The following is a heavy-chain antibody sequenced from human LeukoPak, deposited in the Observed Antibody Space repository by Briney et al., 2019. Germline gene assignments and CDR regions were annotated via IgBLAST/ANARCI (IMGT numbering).Heavy chain of an antibody. CDR3: ARQIASAGTACFDF. Sequence: SENLSLNSTVSSGSISSYYWSWIRQPAGKGLGWIGRIYSTGSTNYNPSLKSRVTMSVDTSTNQFSLRLRSVTAADTAVYYCARQIASAGTACFDFWGQGALVTVSS. CDR1: SGSISSYY. J-gene: IGHJ4*02. D-gene: IGHD6-13*01. V-gene: IGHV4-4*07. CDR2: IYSTGST.